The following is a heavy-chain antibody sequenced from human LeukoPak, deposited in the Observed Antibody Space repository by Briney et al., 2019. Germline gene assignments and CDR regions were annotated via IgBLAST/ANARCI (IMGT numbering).Heavy chain of an antibody. J-gene: IGHJ5*02. D-gene: IGHD6-19*01. Sequence: GGSLRLSCAASGFTVSSNYMSWVRQAPGKGLEWVSVIYSGGSTYYADSVKGRFTISRDNSKNTLYLQMNSLRAEDTAVYYCARSSGTDSGWWYWFDPWGQGTLVTVSS. CDR3: ARSSGTDSGWWYWFDP. CDR2: IYSGGST. CDR1: GFTVSSNY. V-gene: IGHV3-53*01.